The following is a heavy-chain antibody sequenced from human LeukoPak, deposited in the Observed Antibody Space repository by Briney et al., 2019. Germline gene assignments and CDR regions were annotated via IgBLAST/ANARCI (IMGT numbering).Heavy chain of an antibody. J-gene: IGHJ6*02. CDR1: GFTFSGSA. D-gene: IGHD3-3*01. CDR2: IRSKANSYAT. CDR3: TRQGSYDFWSGYSYGMDV. V-gene: IGHV3-73*01. Sequence: PGGSLRLSCAASGFTFSGSAMHWVRQASGKGLEWVGRIRSKANSYATAYAASVKGRFTISRDDSKNTAYLQMNSLKTEDTAVYYCTRQGSYDFWSGYSYGMDVWGQGTTVTVSS.